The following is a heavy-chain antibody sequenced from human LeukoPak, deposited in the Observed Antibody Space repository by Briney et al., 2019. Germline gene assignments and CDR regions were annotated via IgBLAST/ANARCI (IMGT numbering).Heavy chain of an antibody. Sequence: GGSLRLSCAASGFTFSSYAMSWVRQAPGKGLEWVSAISGNGGSTYYADSVKGRFTISRDNSKNTLYLQMNSLGAEDTAVYYCAKRPAYYDILTGYYTYYFDYWGQGTLVTVSS. CDR3: AKRPAYYDILTGYYTYYFDY. D-gene: IGHD3-9*01. J-gene: IGHJ4*02. CDR2: ISGNGGST. V-gene: IGHV3-23*01. CDR1: GFTFSSYA.